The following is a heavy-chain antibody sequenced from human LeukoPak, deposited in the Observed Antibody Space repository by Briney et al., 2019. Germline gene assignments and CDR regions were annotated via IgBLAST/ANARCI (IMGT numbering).Heavy chain of an antibody. CDR3: ARGEPVSPYYYYYMDV. J-gene: IGHJ6*03. CDR1: GGPICSSSYY. D-gene: IGHD2-21*01. V-gene: IGHV4-39*07. CDR2: IYYTGST. Sequence: SETLSLTCTVSGGPICSSSYYWGWLRQPPGTGLEWIGRIYYTGSTYYNPSLKSRVTISVDTSKNQFSLKLSSVTAADTAVYYCARGEPVSPYYYYYMDVWGKGTTVTVSS.